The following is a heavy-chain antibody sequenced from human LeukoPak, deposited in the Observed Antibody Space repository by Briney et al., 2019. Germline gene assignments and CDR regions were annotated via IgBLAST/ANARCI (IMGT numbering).Heavy chain of an antibody. V-gene: IGHV3-15*01. CDR2: IKSKTDGGTT. Sequence: GGSLRLSCAASGFTFSSYWMSWVRQAPGKGLEWVGRIKSKTDGGTTDYAAPVKGRFTISRDDSKNTLYLQMNSLKTEDTAVYYCTTDPDPRTNGVCSKGYSSGCLDYWGQGTLVTVSS. D-gene: IGHD2-8*01. CDR1: GFTFSSYW. CDR3: TTDPDPRTNGVCSKGYSSGCLDY. J-gene: IGHJ4*02.